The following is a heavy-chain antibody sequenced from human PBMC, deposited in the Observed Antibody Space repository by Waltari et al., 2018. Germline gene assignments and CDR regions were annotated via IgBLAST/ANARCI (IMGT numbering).Heavy chain of an antibody. Sequence: QVQLQESGPGLVKPSQTLSLTCTVSGGSISSGSYYWSWIRQPAGKGLEWIGYIYTSGSTNSNPSLKSRVTISVDTSKNQFSLKLSSVTAADTAVYYCAREGGYCSGGSCYDYWGQGTLVTVSS. V-gene: IGHV4-61*09. CDR3: AREGGYCSGGSCYDY. CDR1: GGSISSGSYY. CDR2: IYTSGST. J-gene: IGHJ4*02. D-gene: IGHD2-15*01.